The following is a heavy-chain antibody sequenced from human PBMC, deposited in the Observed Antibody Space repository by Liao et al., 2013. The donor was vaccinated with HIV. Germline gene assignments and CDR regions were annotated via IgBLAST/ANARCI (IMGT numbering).Heavy chain of an antibody. D-gene: IGHD1-26*01. CDR3: ARGPYGSRGYFQH. V-gene: IGHV4-4*07. CDR1: GSSITGYY. CDR2: VYASGST. Sequence: QVQLQESGPGLVKPSETLSLTCTVSGSSITGYYWSWIRQPAGKGLEWIGRVYASGSTYYNSSLQSRVTMSLDTSKNQFSLKLSSVTAADTAVYCCARGPYGSRGYFQHWGQGTLVTVSS. J-gene: IGHJ1*01.